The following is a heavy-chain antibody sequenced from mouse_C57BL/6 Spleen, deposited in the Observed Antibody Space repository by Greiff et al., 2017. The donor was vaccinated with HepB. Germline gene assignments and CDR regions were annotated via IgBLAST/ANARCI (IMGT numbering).Heavy chain of an antibody. D-gene: IGHD1-3*01. CDR2: ISGGGGNT. V-gene: IGHV5-9*01. CDR1: GFTFSSYT. J-gene: IGHJ4*01. CDR3: ARHEVKRAMDY. Sequence: EVQVVESGGGLVKPGGSLKLSCAASGFTFSSYTMSWVRQTPEKRLEWVATISGGGGNTYYPDSVKGRFTISRDNAKNTLYLQMSSLRSEDTALYYCARHEVKRAMDYWGQGTSVTVSS.